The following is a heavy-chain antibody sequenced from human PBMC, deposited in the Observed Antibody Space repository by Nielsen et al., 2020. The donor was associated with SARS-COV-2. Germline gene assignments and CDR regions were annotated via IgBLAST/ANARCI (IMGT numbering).Heavy chain of an antibody. Sequence: GGSLRLSCAASGFTFSSYAMSWVRQAPGKGLEWVSAISGSGGSTYYADSVKGRFTISRDNSKNTLYLQMNSLRAEDTAVYYCAKGPSSGYYSSDWYYGMDVWGQGTTVTVSS. CDR2: ISGSGGST. J-gene: IGHJ6*02. V-gene: IGHV3-23*01. D-gene: IGHD3-22*01. CDR1: GFTFSSYA. CDR3: AKGPSSGYYSSDWYYGMDV.